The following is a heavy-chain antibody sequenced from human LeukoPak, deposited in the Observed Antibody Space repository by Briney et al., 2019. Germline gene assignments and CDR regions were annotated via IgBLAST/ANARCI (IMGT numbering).Heavy chain of an antibody. Sequence: SETLSLTCAAYGGSFSGYYWSWIRQPPGKGLEWIGSIYYSKNTYYNPSLKSRVTISADTSKNQFSLKLSSVTAADTAVYYCASEVQLYGYWGQGTLVTVSS. V-gene: IGHV4-34*01. D-gene: IGHD5-24*01. CDR1: GGSFSGYY. CDR2: IYYSKNT. J-gene: IGHJ4*02. CDR3: ASEVQLYGY.